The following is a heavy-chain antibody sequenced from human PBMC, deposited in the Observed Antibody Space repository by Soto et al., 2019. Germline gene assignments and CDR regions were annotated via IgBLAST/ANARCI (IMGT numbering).Heavy chain of an antibody. J-gene: IGHJ4*02. CDR1: GDSISNSY. D-gene: IGHD2-21*01. V-gene: IGHV4-4*07. Sequence: QVQLQESGPGLVKPSETLSLRCTVSGDSISNSYWSWIRMSAGKGLEWIGRIYSFDRTIYNPSLKRRGPMSLVTSNHPFPLAMTSATAADTAIYYCARASRMTRGVVLDYWGPGTAVTVSS. CDR2: IYSFDRT. CDR3: ARASRMTRGVVLDY.